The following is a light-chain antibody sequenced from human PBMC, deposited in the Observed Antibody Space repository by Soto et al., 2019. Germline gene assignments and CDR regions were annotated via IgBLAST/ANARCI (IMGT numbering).Light chain of an antibody. V-gene: IGKV2-30*01. CDR3: MQGLHRPLT. CDR2: KVS. Sequence: DVVMTQSPLSLPVTLGQPASISCRSSQSLVYSDGDTYLSWFQQRPGQSPRRLIYKVSNRDSGVPGRFSGSGSGTNFTLEISRVEAEDVGLYCCMQGLHRPLTFGGGTKVEIK. J-gene: IGKJ4*01. CDR1: QSLVYSDGDTY.